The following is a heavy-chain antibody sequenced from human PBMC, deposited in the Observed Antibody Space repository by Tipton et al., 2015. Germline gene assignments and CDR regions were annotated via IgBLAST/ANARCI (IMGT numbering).Heavy chain of an antibody. D-gene: IGHD3-22*01. CDR2: IYYDGST. V-gene: IGHV4-59*01. Sequence: TLSLTCTVSGGSTSSYYWSWIRQPPGKGLEWIGYIYYDGSTNYNPSLKSRVTISVDTSKNQFSLNLSSVTAADTAVYYCARVRYDSSGYQNWYFDLWGRGTLVTVSS. J-gene: IGHJ2*01. CDR3: ARVRYDSSGYQNWYFDL. CDR1: GGSTSSYY.